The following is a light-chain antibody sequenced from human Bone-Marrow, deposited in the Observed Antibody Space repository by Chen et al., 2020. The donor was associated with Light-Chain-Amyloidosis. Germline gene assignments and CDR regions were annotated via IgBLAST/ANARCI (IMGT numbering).Light chain of an antibody. V-gene: IGLV3-25*03. CDR3: QSADSSGTYEVI. CDR2: RDT. J-gene: IGLJ2*01. Sequence: SYELTHPPSVSVSPGPTATLTCSGDDLPTKYAYWYQQKPGQAPVLVIHRDTERPSGISERFSGSSSGTTATLTISGVQAEDEADYHCQSADSSGTYEVIFGGGTKLTVL. CDR1: DLPTKY.